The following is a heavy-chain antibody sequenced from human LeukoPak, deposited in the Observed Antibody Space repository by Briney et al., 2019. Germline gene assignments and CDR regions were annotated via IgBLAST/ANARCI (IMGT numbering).Heavy chain of an antibody. CDR1: GLTVSNHW. CDR2: IREERGQE. CDR3: ASLDTAKQPLANH. D-gene: IGHD5-18*01. V-gene: IGHV3-7*03. J-gene: IGHJ5*02. Sequence: GGSLRLSCVASGLTVSNHWMSWVRQAPGKGPEWVANIREERGQEYYVDSVKGRFTISKNSAKNSLYLQMNTLRVEDTAMYYCASLDTAKQPLANHWGQGTLVTVSS.